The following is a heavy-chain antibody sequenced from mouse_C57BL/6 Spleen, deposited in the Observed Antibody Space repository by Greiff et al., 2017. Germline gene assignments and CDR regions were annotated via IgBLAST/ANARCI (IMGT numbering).Heavy chain of an antibody. D-gene: IGHD2-5*01. V-gene: IGHV2-2*01. Sequence: VQLQQSGPGLVQPSQSLSITCTVSGFSFTSYGVHWVRQSPGKGLEWLGVIWSGGSTDYNAAFISRLSISNDNSNSQVFCKMNSLQADDTDIYYCASAYYSNYGFGYWGQGTLVTVSA. CDR1: GFSFTSYG. J-gene: IGHJ3*01. CDR2: IWSGGST. CDR3: ASAYYSNYGFGY.